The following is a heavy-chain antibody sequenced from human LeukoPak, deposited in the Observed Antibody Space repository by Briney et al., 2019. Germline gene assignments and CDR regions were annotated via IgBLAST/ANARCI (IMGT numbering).Heavy chain of an antibody. CDR1: GVSISSGSYY. CDR3: ARLRITMVRAAIITAGMDV. D-gene: IGHD3-10*01. J-gene: IGHJ6*02. V-gene: IGHV4-61*02. Sequence: SETLSLTCTVSGVSISSGSYYWSWIRQPAGKGLEWIGRIYTSGSTNYNPSLKSRVTISVDTSKNQFSLKLSSVTAADTAVYYCARLRITMVRAAIITAGMDVWGQGTTVTVSS. CDR2: IYTSGST.